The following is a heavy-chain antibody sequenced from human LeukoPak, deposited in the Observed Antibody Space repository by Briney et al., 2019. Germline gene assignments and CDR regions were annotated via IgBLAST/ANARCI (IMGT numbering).Heavy chain of an antibody. D-gene: IGHD3-3*01. J-gene: IGHJ4*02. Sequence: PSETLSLTCTVSGGSISSGGYYWSWIRQHPGRGLEWIGYIYYSGCTNYNPSLKSRVTISVDTSKNQFSLKLSSVTAADTAVYYCARHTIPTYYDFWSGLYSYYFDYWGQGTLVTVSS. CDR1: GGSISSGGYY. CDR2: IYYSGCT. V-gene: IGHV4-61*08. CDR3: ARHTIPTYYDFWSGLYSYYFDY.